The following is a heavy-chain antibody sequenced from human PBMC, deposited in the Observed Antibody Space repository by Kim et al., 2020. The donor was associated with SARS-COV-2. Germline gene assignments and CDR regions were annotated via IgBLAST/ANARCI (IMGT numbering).Heavy chain of an antibody. J-gene: IGHJ3*02. V-gene: IGHV1-8*01. D-gene: IGHD1-26*01. CDR3: ASDSGSYDAFDI. Sequence: GYDQKFQGRVTMTMNTSISTAYIGLSSLRSEDTALYYCASDSGSYDAFDIWGQGTMVTVSS.